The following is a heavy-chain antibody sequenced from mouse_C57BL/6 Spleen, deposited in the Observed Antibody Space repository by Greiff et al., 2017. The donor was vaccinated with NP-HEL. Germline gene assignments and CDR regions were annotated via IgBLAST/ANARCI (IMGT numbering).Heavy chain of an antibody. J-gene: IGHJ2*01. CDR1: GFTFSSYA. V-gene: IGHV5-4*01. D-gene: IGHD2-1*01. Sequence: EVQLVESGGGLVKPGGSLKLSCAASGFTFSSYAMSWVRQTPEKRLEWVATISDGGSYTYYPDNVKGRFTISRDNAKNNLYLQMSHLKSEDTAMYYCARGRGNYVDYFDYWGQGTTLTVSS. CDR3: ARGRGNYVDYFDY. CDR2: ISDGGSYT.